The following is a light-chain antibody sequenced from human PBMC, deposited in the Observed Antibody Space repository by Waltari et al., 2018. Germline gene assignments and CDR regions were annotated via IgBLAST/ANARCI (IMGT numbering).Light chain of an antibody. CDR3: QHYDNLPPPSYT. Sequence: DIQMTQSPSSLSASVGDRVTITCQASQDISNYLNWYQQKAGNAPKLLIYDASNLETGVPSMFSGGGSGTHFTFTISSLQPEDIATYYCQHYDNLPPPSYTFGQGTKLEIK. V-gene: IGKV1-33*01. CDR1: QDISNY. J-gene: IGKJ2*01. CDR2: DAS.